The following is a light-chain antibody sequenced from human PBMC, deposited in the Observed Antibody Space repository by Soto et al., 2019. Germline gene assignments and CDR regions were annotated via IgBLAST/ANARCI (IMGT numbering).Light chain of an antibody. CDR2: DVS. CDR3: CSNAGSYTLV. J-gene: IGLJ2*01. V-gene: IGLV2-11*01. Sequence: QSALTQPRSVSGSPGQSVTISCTGTSSDVGGYNYVSWYQQHPGKAPKLTIYDVSKRPSGVPDRFSGSKSGNTASLTISGLQAEDEADYYCCSNAGSYTLVFGGGTKLTVL. CDR1: SSDVGGYNY.